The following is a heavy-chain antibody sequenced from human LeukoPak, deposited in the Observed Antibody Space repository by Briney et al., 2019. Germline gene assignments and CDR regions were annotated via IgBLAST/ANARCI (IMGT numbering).Heavy chain of an antibody. D-gene: IGHD3-22*01. Sequence: ASVKVSCKASGYTFTGYYMHWVRQAPGQGLEWMGIINPSGGSTSYAQKFQGRVTMTRDTSTSTVYMELSSLRSEDTAVYYCARGEYYDSSGYYYARVWFDYWGRGTLVTVSS. CDR1: GYTFTGYY. CDR3: ARGEYYDSSGYYYARVWFDY. CDR2: INPSGGST. V-gene: IGHV1-46*03. J-gene: IGHJ4*02.